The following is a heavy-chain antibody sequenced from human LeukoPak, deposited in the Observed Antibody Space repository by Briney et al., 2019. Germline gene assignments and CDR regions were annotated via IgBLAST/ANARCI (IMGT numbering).Heavy chain of an antibody. J-gene: IGHJ6*02. CDR2: ISGSGGST. D-gene: IGHD2-2*01. CDR3: AKDPVVVPAAIGMDV. CDR1: GFTFSSYA. Sequence: GGSLRLSCAASGFTFSSYAMSWVRQAPGKGLEWVSAISGSGGSTYYADSVKGRFTISRDNSKNTLYLQMNSLSAEDTAVYYCAKDPVVVPAAIGMDVWGQGTTVTVSS. V-gene: IGHV3-23*01.